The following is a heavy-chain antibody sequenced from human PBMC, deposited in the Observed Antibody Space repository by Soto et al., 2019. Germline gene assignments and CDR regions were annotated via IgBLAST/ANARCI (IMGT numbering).Heavy chain of an antibody. CDR1: GFTFSSYA. V-gene: IGHV3-23*01. CDR3: AKPPSGYYGSPLY. CDR2: ISGSGGST. Sequence: EVEVLESGGGLVQPGGSLRLSCAASGFTFSSYAMSWVRQAPGKGLEWVSAISGSGGSTYYADSVKGRFTISRDNSKNTLYLQMNSLRAEDTAVYYCAKPPSGYYGSPLYWGQGTLVTVSS. D-gene: IGHD3-10*01. J-gene: IGHJ4*02.